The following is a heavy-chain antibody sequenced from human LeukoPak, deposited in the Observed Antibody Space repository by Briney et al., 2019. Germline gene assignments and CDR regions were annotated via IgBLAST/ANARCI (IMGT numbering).Heavy chain of an antibody. CDR1: GYTFTNYD. CDR3: ARGVRGGAGVYSYGFYFDY. V-gene: IGHV1-8*01. D-gene: IGHD5-18*01. CDR2: VKSTDGST. Sequence: ASVKVSCQASGYTFTNYDINWVRQAPGEGLEWMGWVKSTDGSTAYARKFQGRVSMTRDTSTNTAHMQLSGLTSEDTAVFYCARGVRGGAGVYSYGFYFDYWGQGTLVTVSS. J-gene: IGHJ4*02.